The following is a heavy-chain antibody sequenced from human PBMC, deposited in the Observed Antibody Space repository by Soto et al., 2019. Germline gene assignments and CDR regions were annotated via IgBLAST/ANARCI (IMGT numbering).Heavy chain of an antibody. CDR2: ISDGVST. J-gene: IGHJ6*02. CDR1: GASIYTYY. CDR3: AAYCSSPICPSAYHFALEV. V-gene: IGHV4-59*01. D-gene: IGHD2-2*01. Sequence: SETLSLTCNVSGASIYTYYWNWIRQSPGKGLEWIGYISDGVSTNYNPSLESRGTISLDTSKNQLSLKMSSVSPADTARYLCAAYCSSPICPSAYHFALEVWGQGNTVTVSS.